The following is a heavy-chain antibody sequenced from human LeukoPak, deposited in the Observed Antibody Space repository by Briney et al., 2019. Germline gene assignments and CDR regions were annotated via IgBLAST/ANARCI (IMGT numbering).Heavy chain of an antibody. CDR2: IYYSGNT. CDR3: ARQTGSGLFILP. J-gene: IGHJ4*02. CDR1: GVSLSSSNSY. Sequence: PSETLSLTCTVSGVSLSSSNSYWGWLRQPPGTGLEWFGSIYYSGNTYYNASLKSQVSISIDTSKNQFSLRLTSVTAADTAVYYCARQTGSGLFILPGGQGTLVTVSS. V-gene: IGHV4-39*01. D-gene: IGHD3/OR15-3a*01.